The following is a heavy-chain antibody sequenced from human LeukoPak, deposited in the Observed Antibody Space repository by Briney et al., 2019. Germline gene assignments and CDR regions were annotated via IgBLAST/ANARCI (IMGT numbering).Heavy chain of an antibody. Sequence: GGSLRLSCAPSGFSFNNYWMSWVRPAPGKGLAWVANINQAGSDKYYLDSVKGRFTISRDNAKNSLYLQMNSVRAEDTAVYYCARGMIRGVMDDYWGQGTLVTVSS. CDR3: ARGMIRGVMDDY. J-gene: IGHJ4*02. D-gene: IGHD3-10*01. V-gene: IGHV3-7*05. CDR2: INQAGSDK. CDR1: GFSFNNYW.